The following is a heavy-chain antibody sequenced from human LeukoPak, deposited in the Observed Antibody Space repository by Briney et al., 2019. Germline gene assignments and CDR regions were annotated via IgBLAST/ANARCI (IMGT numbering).Heavy chain of an antibody. Sequence: SGGSLRLSCAASGFTFSSYCMSWVRQAPGKGLEWVANIKQDGSVKYYVDSVKGRFTISRDNAKKSLYLQMNSLRVEDTAVYYCAREVRGVIGSADYWGQGTLVTVSS. J-gene: IGHJ4*02. V-gene: IGHV3-7*01. D-gene: IGHD3-10*01. CDR2: IKQDGSVK. CDR1: GFTFSSYC. CDR3: AREVRGVIGSADY.